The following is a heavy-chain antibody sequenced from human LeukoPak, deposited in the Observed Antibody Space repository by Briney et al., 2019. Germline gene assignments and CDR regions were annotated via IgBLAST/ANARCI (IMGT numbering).Heavy chain of an antibody. J-gene: IGHJ6*03. V-gene: IGHV3-21*01. Sequence: PGRSLRLSCAASGFTFSSYSMNWVRQAPGKGLEWVSSISSSSSYIYYADSVKGRFTISRDNAKNSLYLQMNSLRAEDTAVYYCARMVGATNYYYMDVWGKGTTVTVSS. D-gene: IGHD1-26*01. CDR2: ISSSSSYI. CDR1: GFTFSSYS. CDR3: ARMVGATNYYYMDV.